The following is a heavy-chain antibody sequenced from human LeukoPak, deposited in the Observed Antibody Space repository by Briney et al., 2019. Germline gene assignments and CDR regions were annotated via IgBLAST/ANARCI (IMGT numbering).Heavy chain of an antibody. D-gene: IGHD5-18*01. CDR2: ISGSGGST. CDR3: AKDKKIGYSYGPEFDY. Sequence: PGGSLRLSCAASGFTFSSYAMSWVRQAPGKGLEWVSAISGSGGSTYYADSVKGRFTISRDNSKNTLYLQMNSLRAEDTAVYYCAKDKKIGYSYGPEFDYWGRGTLVTVSS. V-gene: IGHV3-23*01. J-gene: IGHJ4*02. CDR1: GFTFSSYA.